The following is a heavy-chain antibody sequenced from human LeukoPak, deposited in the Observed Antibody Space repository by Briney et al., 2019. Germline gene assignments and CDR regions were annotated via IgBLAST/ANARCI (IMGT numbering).Heavy chain of an antibody. Sequence: SETLSLTCTVSGGFISSDYWSWIRQPPGKGLEWIGYIYYSGSTNYNPSLKSRVTISVDTSKNQFSLKLSSVTAADTAVYYCARSYHYDSSGYWAYWGQGTLVTVSS. CDR2: IYYSGST. V-gene: IGHV4-59*08. J-gene: IGHJ4*02. CDR3: ARSYHYDSSGYWAY. CDR1: GGFISSDY. D-gene: IGHD3-22*01.